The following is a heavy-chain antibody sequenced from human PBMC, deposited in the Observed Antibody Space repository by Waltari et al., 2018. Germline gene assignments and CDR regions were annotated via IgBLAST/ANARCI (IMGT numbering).Heavy chain of an antibody. D-gene: IGHD2-15*01. V-gene: IGHV1-69*04. CDR2: IIRILGIA. CDR1: GGTFSSYA. CDR3: ARDRIGRENWFDP. J-gene: IGHJ5*02. Sequence: QVQLVQSGAEVKKPGSSVKVSCKASGGTFSSYAISWVRQAPGQGLEWMGGIIRILGIANYAQKFQGRVTITADESTSTAYMELSSLRSEDTAVYYSARDRIGRENWFDPWGQGTLVTVSS.